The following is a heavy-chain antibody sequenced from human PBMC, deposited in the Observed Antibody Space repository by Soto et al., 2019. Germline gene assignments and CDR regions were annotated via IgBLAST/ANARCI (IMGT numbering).Heavy chain of an antibody. V-gene: IGHV4-30-2*01. J-gene: IGHJ4*02. D-gene: IGHD5-12*01. CDR2: IYHSGST. CDR3: AAGGGLPRYY. Sequence: QLQLQESGSGLVKPSQTLSLTCAVSGGSISSGGYSLSWIRQPPGKGLGWIGYIYHSGSTYYNPSLKSRVTISVGRSKNQFSLKLSSVTAADTAVYYCAAGGGLPRYYWGQGTLVTVSS. CDR1: GGSISSGGYS.